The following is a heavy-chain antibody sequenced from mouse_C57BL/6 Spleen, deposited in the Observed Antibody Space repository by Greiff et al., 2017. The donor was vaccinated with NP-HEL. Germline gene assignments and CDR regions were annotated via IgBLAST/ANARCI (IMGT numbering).Heavy chain of an antibody. CDR1: GYTFTSYW. Sequence: QVQLQQPGAELVKPGASVKMSCKASGYTFTSYWISWVKQRPGQGLEWIGDIYPGSGSTNYNEKFKSKATLTVDTSSSTAYMQLSSLTSEDSAVYYCARYPTVVARDYWGQGTTLTVSS. J-gene: IGHJ2*01. D-gene: IGHD1-1*01. CDR2: IYPGSGST. V-gene: IGHV1-55*01. CDR3: ARYPTVVARDY.